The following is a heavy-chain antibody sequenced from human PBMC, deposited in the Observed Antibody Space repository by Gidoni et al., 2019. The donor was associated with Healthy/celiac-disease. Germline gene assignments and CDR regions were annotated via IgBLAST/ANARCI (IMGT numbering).Heavy chain of an antibody. CDR3: ARDGDTAMVTFDY. CDR1: GFPFRSYG. V-gene: IGHV3-33*01. D-gene: IGHD5-18*01. CDR2: IWYDGSNK. J-gene: IGHJ4*02. Sequence: QVQLVESGGGVVQPGRSLRLSCAASGFPFRSYGMHWVRQAPGKGLEGVAVIWYDGSNKYYADSVKGRFTISRDNSKNTLYLQMNSLRAEDTAVYYCARDGDTAMVTFDYWGQGTLVTVSS.